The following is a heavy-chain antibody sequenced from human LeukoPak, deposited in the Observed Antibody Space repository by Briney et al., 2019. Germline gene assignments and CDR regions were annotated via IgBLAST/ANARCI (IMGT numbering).Heavy chain of an antibody. J-gene: IGHJ6*03. V-gene: IGHV3-48*03. Sequence: GGSLRLSCAASGFTFSSYEMNWVRQAPGKGLEGVSYISHGVSTIYYADSVKGRFTISRDNSKNTVYLQMDSLRAEDTARYYCAKTSLWDGSGHYYYMDVWGKGTTVTISS. D-gene: IGHD2-15*01. CDR3: AKTSLWDGSGHYYYMDV. CDR1: GFTFSSYE. CDR2: ISHGVSTI.